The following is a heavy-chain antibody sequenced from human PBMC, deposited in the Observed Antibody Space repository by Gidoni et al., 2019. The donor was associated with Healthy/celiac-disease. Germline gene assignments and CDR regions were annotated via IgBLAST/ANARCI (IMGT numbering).Heavy chain of an antibody. J-gene: IGHJ6*02. D-gene: IGHD6-25*01. CDR1: GYTFTSYG. Sequence: QVQLVQSGAAVKKPGASVKVSCTASGYTFTSYGISWVRQATGQGLEWMGWISAYNGNTNYAQKLQGRVTMTTDTSTSTAYMELRSLRSDDTAVYYCARDRGIAAHKKYYYYYGMDVWGQGTTVTVSS. V-gene: IGHV1-18*01. CDR2: ISAYNGNT. CDR3: ARDRGIAAHKKYYYYYGMDV.